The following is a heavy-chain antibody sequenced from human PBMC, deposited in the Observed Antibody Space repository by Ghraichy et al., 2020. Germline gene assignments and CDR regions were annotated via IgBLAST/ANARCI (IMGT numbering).Heavy chain of an antibody. Sequence: GGSLRLSCAACGFTFNAYAMHWVRQAPGKGLEWVAFIRYDGSNRYYADSVKGRFTVSRDNSENTLFLQMDSLTAEDTAVYYCAKASKYSTGQYFDFWGQGTLVTVSS. CDR3: AKASKYSTGQYFDF. D-gene: IGHD2-8*02. CDR2: IRYDGSNR. V-gene: IGHV3-30*02. CDR1: GFTFNAYA. J-gene: IGHJ4*02.